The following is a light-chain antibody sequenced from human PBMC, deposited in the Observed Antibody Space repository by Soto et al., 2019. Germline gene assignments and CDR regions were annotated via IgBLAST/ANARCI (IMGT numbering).Light chain of an antibody. Sequence: QSVLTQAPSVSGNTGQSVTISCSRSSSNIESNWVYWYQQLPGTAPKLLIYNNNQRPSGVSDRFSGSKSGTSASLAITGLRSDDEADYYCATWDDDVYTPIIGGGTKVTVL. CDR1: SSNIESNW. J-gene: IGLJ2*01. CDR3: ATWDDDVYTPI. CDR2: NNN. V-gene: IGLV1-47*02.